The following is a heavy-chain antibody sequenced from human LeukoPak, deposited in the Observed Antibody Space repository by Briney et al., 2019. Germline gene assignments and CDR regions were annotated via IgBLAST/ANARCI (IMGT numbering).Heavy chain of an antibody. CDR3: ASVDYYGSGNYYNDVDY. V-gene: IGHV3-21*01. D-gene: IGHD3-10*01. CDR1: GFTFSSYS. Sequence: GGSLRLSCAASGFTFSSYSMNWVRQAPGKGLEWVSSISSSSSYIYYADSVKGRFTISRDNAKNSLYLQMNSLRAEGTALYYCASVDYYGSGNYYNDVDYWGQGTLVTVPS. CDR2: ISSSSSYI. J-gene: IGHJ4*02.